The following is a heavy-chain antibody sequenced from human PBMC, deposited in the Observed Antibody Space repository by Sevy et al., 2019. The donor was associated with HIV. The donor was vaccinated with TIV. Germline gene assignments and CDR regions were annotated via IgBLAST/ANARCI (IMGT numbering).Heavy chain of an antibody. D-gene: IGHD5-12*01. CDR1: GGPISSYY. CDR3: ARAPPVRSGDDSLNWFDP. V-gene: IGHV4-59*01. CDR2: IHYSGST. Sequence: SETLSLTCSVSGGPISSYYWSWIRQPPGQRLEWIGYIHYSGSTNYNPSLNSRLTISVDTSKNQFSLRLTSVTAADTAVYYCARAPPVRSGDDSLNWFDPWGQGILVTVSS. J-gene: IGHJ5*02.